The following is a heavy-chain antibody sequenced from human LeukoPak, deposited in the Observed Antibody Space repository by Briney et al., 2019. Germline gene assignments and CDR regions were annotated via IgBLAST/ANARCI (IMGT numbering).Heavy chain of an antibody. CDR1: GFTFGSYA. CDR2: ISSGSSFI. D-gene: IGHD3-10*01. V-gene: IGHV3-21*01. J-gene: IGHJ5*02. CDR3: ARDQRGERLFDP. Sequence: GGSLRLYCAASGFTFGSYAMNWVRQAPGKGLEWVSSISSGSSFIYYADSVKGRFTISRDNAKNSLYLQMNSLRAEDTAIYYCARDQRGERLFDPWGQGTLVTVSS.